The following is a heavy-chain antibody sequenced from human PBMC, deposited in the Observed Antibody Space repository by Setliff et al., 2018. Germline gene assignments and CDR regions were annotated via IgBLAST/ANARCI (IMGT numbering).Heavy chain of an antibody. CDR2: INPSSGST. CDR3: ARGGAIVVATAHFDY. J-gene: IGHJ4*02. Sequence: GASVKVSCKASGFTFTSYYMFWVRQAPGQGLEWMGIINPSSGSTDYALKFQGRVTMTRDTSTSTVYMELSSLRSEDTAVYYCARGGAIVVATAHFDYWGQGTLVTSPQ. CDR1: GFTFTSYY. D-gene: IGHD2-21*02. V-gene: IGHV1-46*01.